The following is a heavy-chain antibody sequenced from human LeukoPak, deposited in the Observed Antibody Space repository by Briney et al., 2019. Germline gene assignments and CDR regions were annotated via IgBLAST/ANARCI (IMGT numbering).Heavy chain of an antibody. V-gene: IGHV4-34*01. CDR2: INHSGST. D-gene: IGHD6-19*01. CDR3: ARTPRIAVAKRWFDP. CDR1: GGSFSGYY. Sequence: PSETLSLTCAVYGGSFSGYYWGWIRQPPGKGLEWIGEINHSGSTNYNPSLKSRVTISVDTSKNQFSLKLSSVTAADTAVYYCARTPRIAVAKRWFDPWGQGTLVTVSS. J-gene: IGHJ5*02.